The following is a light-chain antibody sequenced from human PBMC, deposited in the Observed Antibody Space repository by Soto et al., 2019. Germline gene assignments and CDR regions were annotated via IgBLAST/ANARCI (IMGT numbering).Light chain of an antibody. J-gene: IGKJ1*01. CDR2: GAS. Sequence: PGERATLSCRASQSVSSSYLAWYQQKPGQAPRLLIYGASSRATGVPDRFSGSGSGTDFTLTISRLEPEDFAVYYCQQYGSQSWTFGQGTKVEIK. CDR1: QSVSSSY. CDR3: QQYGSQSWT. V-gene: IGKV3-20*01.